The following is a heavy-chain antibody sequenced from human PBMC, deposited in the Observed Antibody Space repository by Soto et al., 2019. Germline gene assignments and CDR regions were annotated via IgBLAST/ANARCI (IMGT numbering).Heavy chain of an antibody. J-gene: IGHJ6*02. D-gene: IGHD2-21*01. V-gene: IGHV4-59*01. Sequence: PSETLSLTCTVSGGSISSYYWSWIRQPPGKGLEWIGYIYYSGSTNYNPSLKSRVTISVDTSKNQFSLKLSSVTAADTAVYYCARERILGVQDVWGQGTTVTVS. CDR2: IYYSGST. CDR1: GGSISSYY. CDR3: ARERILGVQDV.